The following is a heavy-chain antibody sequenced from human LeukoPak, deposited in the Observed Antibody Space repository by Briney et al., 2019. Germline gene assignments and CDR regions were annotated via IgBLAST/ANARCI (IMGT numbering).Heavy chain of an antibody. CDR3: ATEYCSSSTCRFEY. CDR2: IYYSGST. Sequence: SETLSLTCTVSGGSISSYYWSWIRQPPGKGLEWIGYIYYSGSTNYNPSLKSRVTISGDTSKNQFSLKLTSVTAADTALYYCATEYCSSSTCRFEYWGQGTLVTVSS. V-gene: IGHV4-59*01. D-gene: IGHD2-2*01. CDR1: GGSISSYY. J-gene: IGHJ4*02.